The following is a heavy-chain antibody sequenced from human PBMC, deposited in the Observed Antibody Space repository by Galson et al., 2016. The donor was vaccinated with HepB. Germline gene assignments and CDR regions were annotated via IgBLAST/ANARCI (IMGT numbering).Heavy chain of an antibody. CDR3: AREAMVHGAAHFDY. V-gene: IGHV4-39*01. CDR2: WYYRGRP. D-gene: IGHD5-18*01. CDR1: GGSISSSSFY. Sequence: EPLSLTCTVSGGSISSSSFYWGWIRQPPGKGLEWIGSWYYRGRPFNNPALRSRVSISVDTSKNQLSLQLSSVSAADTAVYHCAREAMVHGAAHFDYWGLGILVTVSS. J-gene: IGHJ4*02.